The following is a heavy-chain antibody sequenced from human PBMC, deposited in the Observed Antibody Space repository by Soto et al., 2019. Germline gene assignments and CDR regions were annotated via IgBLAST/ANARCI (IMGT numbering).Heavy chain of an antibody. CDR3: ARGRIVVVPAARRIHNWFDP. CDR2: INHSGST. D-gene: IGHD2-2*01. J-gene: IGHJ5*02. V-gene: IGHV4-34*01. Sequence: SETLSLTCAVYGGSFSGYYWSWIRQPPGKGLEWIGEINHSGSTNYNPSLKSRVTISVDTSKNQFSLKLSSVTAADTAVYYCARGRIVVVPAARRIHNWFDPWGQGTLVTVSS. CDR1: GGSFSGYY.